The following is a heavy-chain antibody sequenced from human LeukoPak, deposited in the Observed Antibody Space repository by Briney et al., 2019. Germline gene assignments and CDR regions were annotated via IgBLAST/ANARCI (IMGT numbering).Heavy chain of an antibody. D-gene: IGHD3-16*01. CDR1: GLSVMSYS. Sequence: PGASLRLSWAPSGLSVMSYSMSWVRDAPRKGLLCGSSLSGSGGSTYYADSVKGRFTISRDNSKNTLFLDMNTLRDEGTAVYYCAKALGGYDFDCWGQGTLVTVSS. V-gene: IGHV3-23*01. CDR3: AKALGGYDFDC. CDR2: LSGSGGST. J-gene: IGHJ4*02.